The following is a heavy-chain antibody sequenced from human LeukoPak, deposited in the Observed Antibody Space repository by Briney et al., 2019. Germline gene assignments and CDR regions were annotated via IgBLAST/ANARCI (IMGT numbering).Heavy chain of an antibody. CDR2: ISWNSGSI. Sequence: GGSLRLSCAASGFTFDDYAMPWVRQAPAKGLEWVSGISWNSGSIGYADSVKGRFTISRDNAKNSLYLQMNSLRAEDTAVYYCARGPLALWFGELQSWGQGTMVTVSS. V-gene: IGHV3-9*01. CDR3: ARGPLALWFGELQS. CDR1: GFTFDDYA. D-gene: IGHD3-10*01. J-gene: IGHJ3*01.